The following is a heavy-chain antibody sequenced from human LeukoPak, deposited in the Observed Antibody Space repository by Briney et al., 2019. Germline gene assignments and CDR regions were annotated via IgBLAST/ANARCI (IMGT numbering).Heavy chain of an antibody. J-gene: IGHJ4*02. V-gene: IGHV1-2*02. D-gene: IGHD6-19*01. CDR2: INPNSGGT. CDR1: GYTFTGYS. CDR3: AREDSGWYVDY. Sequence: ASVKVSCKASGYTFTGYSMHWVRQAPGQGLEWMGWINPNSGGTNYAQKFEGRVTMTRDTSISTAYMELSRLRSDDTAVYYCAREDSGWYVDYWGQGTLVTVSS.